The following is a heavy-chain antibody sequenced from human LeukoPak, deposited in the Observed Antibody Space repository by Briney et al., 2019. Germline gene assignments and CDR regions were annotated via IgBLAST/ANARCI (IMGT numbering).Heavy chain of an antibody. CDR3: ARDDCSSISCYHNWFDP. Sequence: GGSLRLSCAASGLTFSSYWMSWVRQAPGKGLEWVANIKQDGSEKYYVDSVKGRFTISRDNAKNSLYLQMNSLRAEDTAVYYCARDDCSSISCYHNWFDPWGQGTLVTVSS. J-gene: IGHJ5*02. CDR1: GLTFSSYW. V-gene: IGHV3-7*01. D-gene: IGHD2-2*01. CDR2: IKQDGSEK.